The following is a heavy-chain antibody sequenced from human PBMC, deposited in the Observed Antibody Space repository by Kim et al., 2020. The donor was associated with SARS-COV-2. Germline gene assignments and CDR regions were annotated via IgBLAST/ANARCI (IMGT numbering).Heavy chain of an antibody. CDR3: AKGNNILTGYYHTYFDY. V-gene: IGHV3-9*01. J-gene: IGHJ4*02. D-gene: IGHD3-9*01. Sequence: GKGRFTISRDNAKNSLYLQMNSLRAEDTALYYCAKGNNILTGYYHTYFDYWGQGTLVTVSS.